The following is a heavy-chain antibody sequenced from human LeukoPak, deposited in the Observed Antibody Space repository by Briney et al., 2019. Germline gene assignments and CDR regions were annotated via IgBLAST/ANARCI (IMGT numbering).Heavy chain of an antibody. J-gene: IGHJ5*02. CDR2: ISYDGSNK. CDR1: GFTFSSYG. Sequence: GRSLRLSCAASGFTFSSYGMHWVRQAPGKGLEGVAVISYDGSNKYYADSVKGRFTISRDNSKNTLYLQMNSLRAEDTAVYYCAKGPQRCSLDPWGQRTLVTVSS. D-gene: IGHD2-8*01. V-gene: IGHV3-30*18. CDR3: AKGPQRCSLDP.